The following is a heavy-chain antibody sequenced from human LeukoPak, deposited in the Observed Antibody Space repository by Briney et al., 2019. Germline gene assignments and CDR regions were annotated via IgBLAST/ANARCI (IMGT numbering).Heavy chain of an antibody. D-gene: IGHD4-23*01. CDR2: IFYTGST. Sequence: SETLSLTCTVSGGSISSYYWSWIRQPPGKGLEWIGYIFYTGSTNYNPSLKSRVTISVLTSKNRFSLKLSSVTAADTAVYYCATLAGGDDAFDIWGQGTMVTVSS. CDR1: GGSISSYY. V-gene: IGHV4-59*01. J-gene: IGHJ3*02. CDR3: ATLAGGDDAFDI.